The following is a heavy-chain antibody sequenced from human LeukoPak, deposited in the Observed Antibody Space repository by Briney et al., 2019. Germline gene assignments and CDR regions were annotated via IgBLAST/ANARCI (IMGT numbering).Heavy chain of an antibody. CDR3: ARDRGQWLVQGIDY. CDR1: GFTFSSYA. Sequence: PGGSLRLSCAASGFTFSSYAMHWVRQAPGKGLEWVAVISYDGSNKYYADSVKGRFTISRDNSKNTLYLQMNSLRAEDTAVYYCARDRGQWLVQGIDYWGQGTLVTVSS. V-gene: IGHV3-30*04. J-gene: IGHJ4*02. CDR2: ISYDGSNK. D-gene: IGHD6-19*01.